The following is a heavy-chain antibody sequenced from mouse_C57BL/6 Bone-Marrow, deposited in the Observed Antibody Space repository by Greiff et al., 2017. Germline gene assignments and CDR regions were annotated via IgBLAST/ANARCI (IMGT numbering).Heavy chain of an antibody. CDR3: ARDGYYVPWYFDV. CDR2: IYPGSGST. J-gene: IGHJ1*03. CDR1: GYTFTSYW. V-gene: IGHV1-55*01. Sequence: QVQLQQPGAELVKPGASVKMSCKASGYTFTSYWITWVKQRPGQGLEWIGDIYPGSGSTNYNEKFKSKATLTVDTSSSTTYMQLSSLTSEDSAVYYCARDGYYVPWYFDVWGTGTTVTVSS. D-gene: IGHD2-3*01.